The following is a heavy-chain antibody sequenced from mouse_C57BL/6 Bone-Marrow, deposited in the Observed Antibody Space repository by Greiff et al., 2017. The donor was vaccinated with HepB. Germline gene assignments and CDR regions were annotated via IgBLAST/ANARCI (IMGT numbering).Heavy chain of an antibody. CDR3: ARVAYYYGSSHWYFDV. J-gene: IGHJ1*03. D-gene: IGHD1-1*01. Sequence: EVQGVESGGGLVQSGRSLRLSCATSGFSFSDFYMEWVRQAPGKGLEGIAASRNKANDYTTEYSASVKGRFIVSRDTDQSILYLQMNALRAEDTAIYYCARVAYYYGSSHWYFDVWGTGTTVTVSS. CDR2: SRNKANDYTT. CDR1: GFSFSDFY. V-gene: IGHV7-1*01.